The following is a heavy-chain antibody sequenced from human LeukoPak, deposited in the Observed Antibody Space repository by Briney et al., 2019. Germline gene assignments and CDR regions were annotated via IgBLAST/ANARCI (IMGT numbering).Heavy chain of an antibody. V-gene: IGHV3-7*01. J-gene: IGHJ3*02. Sequence: PGGSLRLSCVASGFSFTSSWMTWVRQAPGKGLEWVANIAGDESQKRYMDFVKGRFTISRDNAKNSLYLQLNSLRAEDTAIYYCVRDLNPVSDRNVWYDALDIWGQGTMVTVSS. CDR1: GFSFTSSW. CDR3: VRDLNPVSDRNVWYDALDI. D-gene: IGHD1-1*01. CDR2: IAGDESQK.